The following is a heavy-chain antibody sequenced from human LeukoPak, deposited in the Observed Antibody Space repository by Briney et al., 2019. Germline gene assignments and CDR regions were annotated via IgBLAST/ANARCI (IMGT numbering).Heavy chain of an antibody. D-gene: IGHD6-13*01. CDR1: GFTFSRYS. Sequence: GGSLRLSCAASGFTFSRYSMNWVRQAPGKGLEWVSSISGSSSYIYYADSVKGRFTISRDNAKNSLFLQMNSLRAEDTAVYYCATRGTGYSSPLNYWGQGTLVTVSS. V-gene: IGHV3-21*01. CDR3: ATRGTGYSSPLNY. J-gene: IGHJ4*02. CDR2: ISGSSSYI.